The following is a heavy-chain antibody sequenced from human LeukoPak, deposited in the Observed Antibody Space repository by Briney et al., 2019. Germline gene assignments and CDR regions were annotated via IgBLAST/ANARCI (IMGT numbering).Heavy chain of an antibody. CDR3: ARDRGVGYFDY. V-gene: IGHV3-7*01. D-gene: IGHD3-10*01. Sequence: PGGSLRLSCAASGFSFSSYWMSWVRQAPGKGLEWVANIKQDGSEEYYVDSVKGRFTISRDNAKDSLYLQMNSLRAEDTAVYYCARDRGVGYFDYWGQGTLVTVSS. CDR2: IKQDGSEE. J-gene: IGHJ4*02. CDR1: GFSFSSYW.